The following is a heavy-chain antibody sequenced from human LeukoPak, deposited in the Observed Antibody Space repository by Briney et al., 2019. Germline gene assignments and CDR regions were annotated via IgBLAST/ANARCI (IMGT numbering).Heavy chain of an antibody. CDR2: IYPGDSDT. V-gene: IGHV5-51*01. J-gene: IGHJ6*02. CDR1: GYSFTSYW. D-gene: IGHD5-12*01. CDR3: ARSPYNIVARGYYYYGMDV. Sequence: GESLKISCKGSGYSFTSYWIGWVRQMPGKGLEWMGIIYPGDSDTRYSPSFQGQVTISADKSISTAYLQWSSLKASDTAMYYCARSPYNIVARGYYYYGMDVWGQGTTVTVSS.